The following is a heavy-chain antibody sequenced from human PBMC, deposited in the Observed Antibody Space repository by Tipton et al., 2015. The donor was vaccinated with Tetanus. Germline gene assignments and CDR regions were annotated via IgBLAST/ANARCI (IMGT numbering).Heavy chain of an antibody. Sequence: SLRLSCAASGFTFSSYWMHWVRQAPGKGLVWVSRINSDGSSTSYADSVKGRFTISRDNSKNTLYLQMNSLRAEDTAVYYCAKEYGSGWYVVNYWGQGTLVTVSS. CDR2: INSDGSST. J-gene: IGHJ4*02. D-gene: IGHD6-19*01. V-gene: IGHV3-74*01. CDR1: GFTFSSYW. CDR3: AKEYGSGWYVVNY.